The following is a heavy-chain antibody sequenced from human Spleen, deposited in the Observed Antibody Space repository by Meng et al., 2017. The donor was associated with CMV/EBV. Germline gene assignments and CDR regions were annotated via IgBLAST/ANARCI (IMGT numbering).Heavy chain of an antibody. CDR1: GDSVSSNGAA. V-gene: IGHV6-1*01. Sequence: QVQLHQSGPGLVKPPQTLSLTSAISGDSVSSNGAAWNWIRQSPSRGLEWLGRTYYRSKWYNDYAVSVKSRITINPDTSKNQFSLQLNSVTPEDTAVYYCARDDGSSRGGLNWFDPWGQGTLVTVSS. D-gene: IGHD6-13*01. CDR2: TYYRSKWYN. J-gene: IGHJ5*02. CDR3: ARDDGSSRGGLNWFDP.